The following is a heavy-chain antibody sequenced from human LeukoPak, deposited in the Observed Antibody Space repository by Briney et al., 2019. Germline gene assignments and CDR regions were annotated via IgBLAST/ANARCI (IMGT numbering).Heavy chain of an antibody. J-gene: IGHJ3*02. CDR3: ARDLSAAMYAFDI. CDR1: GGSIRSYY. V-gene: IGHV4-59*12. D-gene: IGHD2-2*01. CDR2: IYHSGRT. Sequence: SETLSLTCTVSGGSIRSYYWSWIRQPPGKGLEWIGYIYHSGRTNYTSSLRSRVTISMDTSKNQFSLKLSSVTAADTAVYYCARDLSAAMYAFDIWGQGTMVTVSS.